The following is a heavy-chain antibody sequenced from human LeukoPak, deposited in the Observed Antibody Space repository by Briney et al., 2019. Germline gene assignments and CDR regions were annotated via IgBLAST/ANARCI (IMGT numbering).Heavy chain of an antibody. CDR3: ARGGSGYCSAGSCYPIDY. CDR1: GFTFSSYA. D-gene: IGHD2-15*01. J-gene: IGHJ4*02. CDR2: INSDGSST. V-gene: IGHV3-74*01. Sequence: GRSLRLSCAASGFTFSSYAMSWVRQAPGKGLEWVSRINSDGSSTSYADSVKGRFTISRDNAKNTLYLQMNSLRAEDTAVYYCARGGSGYCSAGSCYPIDYWGQGTLVTVSS.